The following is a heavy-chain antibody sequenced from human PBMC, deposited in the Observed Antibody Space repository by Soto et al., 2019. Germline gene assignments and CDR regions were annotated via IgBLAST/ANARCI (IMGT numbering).Heavy chain of an antibody. CDR3: TRHEGGAAADRPLDY. Sequence: SETLSLTCTVSGASISGYFWSWIRQPPGKGLEWIGYIYYNGGTDYNPSLKSRVTISVDTSKNQFSLKLSSVTAADTAVYYCTRHEGGAAADRPLDYWGQGTLVT. J-gene: IGHJ4*02. CDR1: GASISGYF. D-gene: IGHD6-13*01. V-gene: IGHV4-59*08. CDR2: IYYNGGT.